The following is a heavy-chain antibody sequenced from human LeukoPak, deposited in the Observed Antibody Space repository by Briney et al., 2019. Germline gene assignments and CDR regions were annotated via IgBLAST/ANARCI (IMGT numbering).Heavy chain of an antibody. CDR1: GGSISSGGYY. D-gene: IGHD1-26*01. Sequence: SQTLSLTCTVSGGSISSGGYYWSWIRQHPRKGLEWIGYIYYSGSTYYNPSLKSRVTISVDTSKNQFSLELSSVTAADTAVYYCAREVGATYFDYWGQGTLVTVSS. CDR3: AREVGATYFDY. CDR2: IYYSGST. J-gene: IGHJ4*02. V-gene: IGHV4-31*03.